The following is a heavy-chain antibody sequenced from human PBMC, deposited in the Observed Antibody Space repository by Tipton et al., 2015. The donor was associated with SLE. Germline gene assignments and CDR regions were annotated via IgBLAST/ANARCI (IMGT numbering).Heavy chain of an antibody. CDR3: ARDRPRYFGMDV. J-gene: IGHJ6*02. CDR2: IKQDGSEK. V-gene: IGHV3-7*01. Sequence: SLRLSCAASGFTFSIYWMRWVRQAPGKGLEWVANIKQDGSEKDYVDSVKGRFTISRDNAKNSLYLQMNGLRAEDTAVYYCARDRPRYFGMDVWGQGTTVTVS. D-gene: IGHD3-9*01. CDR1: GFTFSIYW.